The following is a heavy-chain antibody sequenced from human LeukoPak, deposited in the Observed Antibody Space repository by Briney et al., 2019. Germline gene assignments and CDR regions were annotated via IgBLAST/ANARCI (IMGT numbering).Heavy chain of an antibody. D-gene: IGHD3-3*01. Sequence: GGSLRLSCAACGFTFSNHWMHWVRQAPGKGLVWVSRIDEGGSNAMYADSVKGRFSISRDNAKNTVNLQMNSLRAEDTGVYYCIIGEALWRDDYWGQGTLVTVSS. V-gene: IGHV3-74*03. CDR1: GFTFSNHW. J-gene: IGHJ4*02. CDR3: IIGEALWRDDY. CDR2: IDEGGSNA.